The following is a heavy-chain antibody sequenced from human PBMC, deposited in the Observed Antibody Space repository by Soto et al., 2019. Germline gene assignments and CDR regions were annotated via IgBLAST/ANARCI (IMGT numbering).Heavy chain of an antibody. Sequence: QVQLMESGGGVAQPGRSLRLSCAASGFTFSSHSMHWVRQAPGKGLEWVAVISFDGSYKYYADSVKGRFTISRDNSKNTLYLQMNSLRAEDTAVYYCARGASITVAGTSFDYWGQGTLVTVSS. CDR3: ARGASITVAGTSFDY. J-gene: IGHJ4*02. CDR1: GFTFSSHS. V-gene: IGHV3-30-3*01. D-gene: IGHD6-19*01. CDR2: ISFDGSYK.